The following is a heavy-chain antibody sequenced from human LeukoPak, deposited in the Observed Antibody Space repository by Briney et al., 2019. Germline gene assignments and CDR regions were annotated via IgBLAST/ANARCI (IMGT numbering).Heavy chain of an antibody. CDR2: ISGSGGST. CDR3: AKDAPITMIVVVDPNWFDP. J-gene: IGHJ5*02. D-gene: IGHD3-22*01. V-gene: IGHV3-23*01. CDR1: GFTFSSYA. Sequence: GGSLRLSCAASGFTFSSYAMSWVRQAPGKGLEWVSAISGSGGSTYYADSVKGRFTISRDNSKNTLYLQMNSLRAEDTAVYYCAKDAPITMIVVVDPNWFDPWGQGTLVTVSS.